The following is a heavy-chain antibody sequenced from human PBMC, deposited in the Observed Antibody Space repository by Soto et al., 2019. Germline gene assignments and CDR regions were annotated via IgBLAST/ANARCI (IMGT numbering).Heavy chain of an antibody. Sequence: PSETLSLTCTVSGGSVISGSYYWILIRQPPGKGLEWIGYIYYSGSTNYNPSLKSRVTISVDTSKNQFSLKLSSVTAADTAVYYCARGNYANYYDSSGYQDYWGQGTLVTVSS. D-gene: IGHD3-22*01. J-gene: IGHJ4*02. CDR2: IYYSGST. V-gene: IGHV4-61*01. CDR3: ARGNYANYYDSSGYQDY. CDR1: GGSVISGSYY.